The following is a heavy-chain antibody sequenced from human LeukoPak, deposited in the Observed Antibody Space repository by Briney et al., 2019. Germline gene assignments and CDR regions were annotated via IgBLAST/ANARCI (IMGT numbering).Heavy chain of an antibody. CDR2: IWYGGSNK. Sequence: PGGSLRLSCAASGFTFSSYGMHWVRQAPGKGLEWVAVIWYGGSNKYYADSVKGRFTISRDNSKNTLYLQMNSLRAEDTAVYYCAKAFPGYYYMDVWGKGTTVTVSS. D-gene: IGHD2/OR15-2a*01. V-gene: IGHV3-30*02. J-gene: IGHJ6*03. CDR1: GFTFSSYG. CDR3: AKAFPGYYYMDV.